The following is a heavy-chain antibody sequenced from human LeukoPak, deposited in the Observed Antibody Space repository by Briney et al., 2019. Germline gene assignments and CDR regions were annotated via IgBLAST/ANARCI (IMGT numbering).Heavy chain of an antibody. J-gene: IGHJ4*02. CDR1: GFTFSSYS. CDR2: ISSTTNSF. D-gene: IGHD4-17*01. Sequence: GGSLRLSCAASGFTFSSYSMTWVRQAPGKGLEWVSSISSTTNSFYYADSVKGRFTISRDNAKNSLYLQMNSLRAEDTAVYYCARDSVNYGDYVGGYFAYWGQGTLVTVSS. V-gene: IGHV3-21*01. CDR3: ARDSVNYGDYVGGYFAY.